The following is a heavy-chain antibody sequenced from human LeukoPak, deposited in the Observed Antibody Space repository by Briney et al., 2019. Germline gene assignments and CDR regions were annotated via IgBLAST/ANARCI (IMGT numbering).Heavy chain of an antibody. CDR3: ARLYQGGSWLDGDY. J-gene: IGHJ4*02. CDR2: ISSSSNYI. CDR1: GFTFSSYS. V-gene: IGHV3-21*01. D-gene: IGHD6-13*01. Sequence: GGSLRLSCAASGFTFSSYSMNWVRQAPGKGLQWVSSISSSSNYIYYADSVKGRFTISRDNAKNSLYLQMNSLRAEDTAVYYCARLYQGGSWLDGDYWGQGTLVTVSS.